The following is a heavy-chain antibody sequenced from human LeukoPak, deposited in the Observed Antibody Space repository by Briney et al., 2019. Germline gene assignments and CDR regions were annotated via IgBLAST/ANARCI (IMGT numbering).Heavy chain of an antibody. D-gene: IGHD2-21*02. CDR2: IYYSGST. CDR3: ARAYCGGDCSFDY. CDR1: VGSISSDY. Sequence: NPSETLSLTCTVSVGSISSDYWSWIRQPPGKGLEWIGYIYYSGSTNYNPSLKSRVTISVDTSKNQFPLKLSSVTAADTAVYYCARAYCGGDCSFDYWGQGTLVTVSS. V-gene: IGHV4-59*01. J-gene: IGHJ4*02.